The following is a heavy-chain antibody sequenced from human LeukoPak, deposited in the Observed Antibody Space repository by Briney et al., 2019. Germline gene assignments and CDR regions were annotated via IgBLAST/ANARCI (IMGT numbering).Heavy chain of an antibody. V-gene: IGHV4-31*03. Sequence: SETLSLTCTVSGGSISSGGYYWSWIRQHPGKGLEWIGYIYYSGSTYYNPSLKSRVTISVDTSKNQFSLKLSSVTAADTAVYYCAREPGGGVVVPAANDAFDIWGQGTMVTVSS. J-gene: IGHJ3*02. D-gene: IGHD2-2*01. CDR1: GGSISSGGYY. CDR2: IYYSGST. CDR3: AREPGGGVVVPAANDAFDI.